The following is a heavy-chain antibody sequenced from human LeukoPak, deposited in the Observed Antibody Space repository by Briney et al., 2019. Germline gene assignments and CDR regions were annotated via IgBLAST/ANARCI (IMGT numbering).Heavy chain of an antibody. V-gene: IGHV3-30-3*01. J-gene: IGHJ6*02. CDR2: TPCDGNTK. CDR1: GFSFSSFA. Sequence: PGGSLRLSCAASGFSFSSFAMHWVRQAPGKGLEWVAVTPCDGNTKYYADSVKGRFTISRDNSKNTLYLQMNSLRAEDTALYYCARDGNSGYDLTYYYGMDVWGQGTTVTVSS. D-gene: IGHD5-12*01. CDR3: ARDGNSGYDLTYYYGMDV.